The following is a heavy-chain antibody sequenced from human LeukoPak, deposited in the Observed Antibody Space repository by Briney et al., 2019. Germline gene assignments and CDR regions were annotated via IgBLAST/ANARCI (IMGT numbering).Heavy chain of an antibody. J-gene: IGHJ6*02. Sequence: GGSLRLSCAAYGFTFSSYSMNWVRQAAGKGLEWVSYISSSSRTIYYAESVKGRFTIFRDNAKNSLYLQMNSLRAEDTAVYYCARAGDWGYYYGTDVWGQGTTVTVSS. CDR3: ARAGDWGYYYGTDV. CDR2: ISSSSRTI. CDR1: GFTFSSYS. D-gene: IGHD2-21*01. V-gene: IGHV3-48*04.